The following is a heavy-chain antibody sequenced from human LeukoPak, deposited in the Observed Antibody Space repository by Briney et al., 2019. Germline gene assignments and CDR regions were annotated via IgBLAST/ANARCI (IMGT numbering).Heavy chain of an antibody. J-gene: IGHJ3*02. CDR2: INHSGST. CDR1: GGSFSGYY. V-gene: IGHV4-34*01. CDR3: ARGGPQWELRRVAFDI. D-gene: IGHD1-26*01. Sequence: SETLSLTCAVYGGSFSGYYWSWIRQPPGKGLEWIGEINHSGSTNYNPSLKSRVTISVDTSKNQFSLKLSSVTAADTAVYYCARGGPQWELRRVAFDIWGQGTIVSVPS.